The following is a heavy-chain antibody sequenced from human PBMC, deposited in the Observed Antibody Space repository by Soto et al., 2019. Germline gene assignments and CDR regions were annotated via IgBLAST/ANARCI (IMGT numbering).Heavy chain of an antibody. CDR2: IYYSGST. CDR1: GGSISSGDYY. Sequence: SETLSLTCTVSGGSISSGDYYWSWIRQPPXKGLEWIGYIYYSGSTYYNPSLKSRVTISVDTSKNQFSLKLSSVTAADTAVYYCARADFWSGRQYYYYYGMDVWGQGTTVTVSS. CDR3: ARADFWSGRQYYYYYGMDV. V-gene: IGHV4-30-4*01. J-gene: IGHJ6*02. D-gene: IGHD3-3*01.